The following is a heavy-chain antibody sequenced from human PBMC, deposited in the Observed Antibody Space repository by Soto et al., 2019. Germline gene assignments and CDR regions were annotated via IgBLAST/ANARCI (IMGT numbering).Heavy chain of an antibody. Sequence: PGGSLRLSCAASGFTFSSYGMHWVRQAPGKGLEWVAVISYDGSNKYYADSVKGRFTISRDNSKNTLYLQMNSLRAEDTAVYYCAKDYPRDYDYVCVSYLTYYYYCIDVWGQGTMVTVSS. CDR1: GFTFSSYG. D-gene: IGHD3-16*02. CDR2: ISYDGSNK. J-gene: IGHJ6*02. V-gene: IGHV3-30*18. CDR3: AKDYPRDYDYVCVSYLTYYYYCIDV.